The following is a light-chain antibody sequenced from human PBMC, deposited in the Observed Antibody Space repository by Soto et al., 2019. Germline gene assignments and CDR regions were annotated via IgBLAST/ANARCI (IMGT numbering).Light chain of an antibody. CDR2: GAS. CDR1: QSVSIY. J-gene: IGKJ2*01. V-gene: IGKV3-15*01. Sequence: EIVMTQSPATLSVSPGERATLSCRASQSVSIYLAWYQQKPGQAPRLLIYGASTRATGIPARISGSGSGTEVSITISSRLSEDFAIYYCQQQDEYPLSYTFGQGTKLEI. CDR3: QQQDEYPLSYT.